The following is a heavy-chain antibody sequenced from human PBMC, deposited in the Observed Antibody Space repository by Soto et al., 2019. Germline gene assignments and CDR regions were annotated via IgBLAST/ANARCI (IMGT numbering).Heavy chain of an antibody. CDR2: INPNSGGT. Sequence: ASVKVSCKASGYTFTGYYMHWVRQAPGQGLEWMGWINPNSGGTNYAQKFQGWVTMTRDTSISTAYMELSRLRSDDTAVYYCAREGVAAADRYYMDVWGKGTTVTVSS. CDR1: GYTFTGYY. D-gene: IGHD6-13*01. J-gene: IGHJ6*03. CDR3: AREGVAAADRYYMDV. V-gene: IGHV1-2*04.